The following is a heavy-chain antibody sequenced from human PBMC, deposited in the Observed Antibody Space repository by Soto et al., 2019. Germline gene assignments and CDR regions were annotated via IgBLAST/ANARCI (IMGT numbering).Heavy chain of an antibody. J-gene: IGHJ6*04. CDR3: ARALKHRGRRPGV. Sequence: GGSLRLSCAASGFTFSSYSMNWVLQAPGKGLEWVSYISSSSSTIYYADSVKGRFTISRDNAKNSLYLQMNSLRAEDTAVYYCARALKHRGRRPGVSGKGTTVTVSS. CDR1: GFTFSSYS. CDR2: ISSSSSTI. V-gene: IGHV3-48*01. D-gene: IGHD1-1*01.